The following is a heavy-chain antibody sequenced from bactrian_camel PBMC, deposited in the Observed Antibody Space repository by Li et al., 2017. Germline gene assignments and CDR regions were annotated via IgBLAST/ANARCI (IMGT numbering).Heavy chain of an antibody. V-gene: IGHV3S53*01. CDR1: GYRFSACG. CDR3: AACRRPVNKGAWKYDY. CDR2: IASDGTT. Sequence: VQLVESGGDSVQAGGSLKLSCAASGYRFSACGMGWYRQAPGKERELVSDIASDGTTTYTDSVKGRFTISRDNADNTLYLQMNSLQPEDTAVYYCAACRRPVNKGAWKYDYWGQGTQVTVS. J-gene: IGHJ4*01.